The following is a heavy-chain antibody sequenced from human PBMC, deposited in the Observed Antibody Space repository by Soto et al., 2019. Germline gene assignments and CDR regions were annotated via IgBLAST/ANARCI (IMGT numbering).Heavy chain of an antibody. CDR2: IIRIFGTP. Sequence: QVQLVQSGAEVKKPGSSVKVSCKASGGTFSSYAINWVRQAPGQGLEWMGGIIRIFGTPDYAQRFQGRVTITADESTSTAYMGLSRLRSEDTAVYFFAREGGNEDYCCGMDVWGLGTTVTVSS. CDR1: GGTFSSYA. J-gene: IGHJ6*02. D-gene: IGHD1-1*01. CDR3: AREGGNEDYCCGMDV. V-gene: IGHV1-69*12.